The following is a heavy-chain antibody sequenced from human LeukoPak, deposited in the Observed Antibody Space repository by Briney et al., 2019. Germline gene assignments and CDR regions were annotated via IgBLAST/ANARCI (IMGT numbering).Heavy chain of an antibody. J-gene: IGHJ4*02. CDR2: IYYSGST. Sequence: KTSETLSLTCTVSGGSISSADYYWSWIRQPPGKGLEWIGCIYYSGSTYYNPSLKSRVTISVDTSKNQFSLKLSSVTAADTAVYYCATLEGRFLEWLYNPYWGQGTLVTVSS. CDR3: ATLEGRFLEWLYNPY. V-gene: IGHV4-30-4*01. D-gene: IGHD3-3*01. CDR1: GGSISSADYY.